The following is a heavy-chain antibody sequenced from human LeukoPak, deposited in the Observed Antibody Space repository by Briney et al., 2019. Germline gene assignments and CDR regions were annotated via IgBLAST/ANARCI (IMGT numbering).Heavy chain of an antibody. Sequence: GESLRLPCAASGFTFSSYWMHWVRQAPGKGLVWVSRINTDGSSTSYADSVKGRFTISRDNAKNTLYLQMNSLRAEDTAVYYCARGVVPAAINWFDPWGQGTLVTVSS. D-gene: IGHD2-2*01. CDR2: INTDGSST. CDR1: GFTFSSYW. J-gene: IGHJ5*02. CDR3: ARGVVPAAINWFDP. V-gene: IGHV3-74*01.